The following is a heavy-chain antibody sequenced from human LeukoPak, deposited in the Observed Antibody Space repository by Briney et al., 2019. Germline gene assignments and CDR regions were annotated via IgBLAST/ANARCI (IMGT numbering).Heavy chain of an antibody. D-gene: IGHD6-19*01. J-gene: IGHJ4*02. CDR3: ARGYSSGWYLFGDY. Sequence: PGGSLRLSCAASGFTFSSYGMSWVRQAPGKGLEWVSSISGSGGNTYYADSVKGRFTISRDNAKNTLYLQMNSLRGDDTAVYYCARGYSSGWYLFGDYWGQGTLVTVSS. V-gene: IGHV3-23*01. CDR2: ISGSGGNT. CDR1: GFTFSSYG.